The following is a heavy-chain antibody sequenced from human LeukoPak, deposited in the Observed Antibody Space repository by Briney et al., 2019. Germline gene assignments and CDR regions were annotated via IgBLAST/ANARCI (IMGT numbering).Heavy chain of an antibody. J-gene: IGHJ6*03. CDR2: IIPIFGTA. D-gene: IGHD5-18*01. V-gene: IGHV1-69*05. CDR1: GGTFSSYA. Sequence: ASVKVSCKASGGTFSSYAISWVRQAPGQGLEWMGGIIPIFGTANYAQKFQGRVTITTDESTSTAYMELSSLRSEDTAVYYCARGYSYENYYYYYYMDVWGKGTTVAVS. CDR3: ARGYSYENYYYYYYMDV.